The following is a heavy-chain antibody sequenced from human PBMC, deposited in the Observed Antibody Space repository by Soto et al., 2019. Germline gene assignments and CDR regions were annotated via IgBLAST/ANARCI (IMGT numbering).Heavy chain of an antibody. D-gene: IGHD6-13*01. CDR3: ARGVAAARGGMDV. CDR2: INPNSGGT. V-gene: IGHV1-2*02. J-gene: IGHJ6*02. CDR1: GGTFSSYA. Sequence: AAVKVSCKASGGTFSSYAISWVRQAPGQGLEWMGWINPNSGGTNYAQKFQGRVTMTRDTSISTAYMELSRLRSDDTAVYYCARGVAAARGGMDVWGQGTTVTVSS.